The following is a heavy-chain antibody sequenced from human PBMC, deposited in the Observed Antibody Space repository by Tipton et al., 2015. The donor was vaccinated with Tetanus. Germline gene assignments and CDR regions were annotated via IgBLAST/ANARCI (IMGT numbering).Heavy chain of an antibody. D-gene: IGHD2-21*02. V-gene: IGHV4-39*01. CDR1: GGSISSSSYY. CDR2: IYYSGST. Sequence: LRLSCTVSGGSISSSSYYWGWIRQPPGKGLEWIGSIYYSGSTYYNPSLKSRATISVDTSKNQFSLKLSSVTAAGTAVYYCARHRRGCGGDCYPRSIDYWGQGTLVTVSS. CDR3: ARHRRGCGGDCYPRSIDY. J-gene: IGHJ4*02.